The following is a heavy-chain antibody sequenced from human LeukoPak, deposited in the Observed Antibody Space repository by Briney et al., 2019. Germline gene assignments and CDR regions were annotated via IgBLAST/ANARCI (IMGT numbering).Heavy chain of an antibody. CDR1: GGSISSYY. Sequence: PSETLSLTCTVSGGSISSYYWSWIRQPPGKGLEWIGYIYYSGSTNYNPSLKSRVTISVDTSKNQFSLRLSSVTAADTAVYYCARIFGGTNWYYFDFWGQGTLVTVSS. CDR2: IYYSGST. V-gene: IGHV4-59*01. D-gene: IGHD1-1*01. CDR3: ARIFGGTNWYYFDF. J-gene: IGHJ4*02.